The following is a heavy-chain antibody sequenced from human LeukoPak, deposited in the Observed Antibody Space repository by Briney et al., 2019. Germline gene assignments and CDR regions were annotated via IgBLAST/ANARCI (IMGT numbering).Heavy chain of an antibody. Sequence: GGSLRLSCAASGFTFSSYAMHWVRQAPGKGLEWVAVISYDGSNKYYVDSVKGRFTISRDNSKNTLYLQMNSLRAEDTAVYYCAKATGYLLWGQGTLVTVSS. CDR3: AKATGYLL. V-gene: IGHV3-30*04. J-gene: IGHJ4*02. CDR1: GFTFSSYA. CDR2: ISYDGSNK. D-gene: IGHD1-14*01.